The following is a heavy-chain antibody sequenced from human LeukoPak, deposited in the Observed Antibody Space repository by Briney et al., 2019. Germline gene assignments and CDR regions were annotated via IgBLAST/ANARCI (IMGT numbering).Heavy chain of an antibody. CDR3: ARGNIVVVPAQYNWFDP. V-gene: IGHV4-31*03. J-gene: IGHJ5*02. CDR1: GGSISSGGYY. D-gene: IGHD2-2*01. Sequence: SQTLPLTCTVSGGSISSGGYYWSWIRQHPGKGLEWIGYIYYSGSTYYNPSLKSRVTISVDTSKNQFSLKLSSVTAADAAVYYCARGNIVVVPAQYNWFDPWGQGTLVTVSS. CDR2: IYYSGST.